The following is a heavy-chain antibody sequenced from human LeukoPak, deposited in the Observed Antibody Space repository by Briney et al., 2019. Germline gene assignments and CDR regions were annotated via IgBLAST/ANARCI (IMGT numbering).Heavy chain of an antibody. CDR1: GYSISSGYY. CDR2: IYHSGST. V-gene: IGHV4-38-2*02. J-gene: IGHJ5*02. D-gene: IGHD2-2*01. CDR3: ARGPGYCSSTSCWGFDP. Sequence: PSETLSLTCTVSGYSISSGYYWGWIRQPPGQGLEWIGSIYHSGSTYYNPSLKSRVTISVDTSKNQFSLKLSSVTAADTAVYYCARGPGYCSSTSCWGFDPWGQGTLVTVSS.